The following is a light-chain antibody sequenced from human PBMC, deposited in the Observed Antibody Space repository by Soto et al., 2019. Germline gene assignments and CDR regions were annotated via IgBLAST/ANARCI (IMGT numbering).Light chain of an antibody. V-gene: IGKV3-20*01. CDR3: QQHSSSMYT. CDR2: GAS. J-gene: IGKJ2*01. CDR1: QSVTNSF. Sequence: EIVLAQSPGTLSLSPGERATLSCRASQSVTNSFLAWYQQKPGQAPRLLIYGASRRATGIPDRFTGGGSGTDFTLTISRLEPEDFAVYYCQQHSSSMYTFGQGTKLEIK.